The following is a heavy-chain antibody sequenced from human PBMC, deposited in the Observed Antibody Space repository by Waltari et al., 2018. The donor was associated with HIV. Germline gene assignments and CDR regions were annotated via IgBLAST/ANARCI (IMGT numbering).Heavy chain of an antibody. V-gene: IGHV3-74*01. J-gene: IGHJ4*02. CDR2: IKSDGGSR. D-gene: IGHD3-10*01. Sequence: EVQLVESGGGLVQPGGSLRLSCAGSGFTSSSYWMHWVRQAPGKGLVLVSRIKSDGGSRSDGASVKGRFTISRDNAKNTLYLQMNSLRAEDTAVYYCARDFYGSVGYWGQGTLVTVSS. CDR3: ARDFYGSVGY. CDR1: GFTSSSYW.